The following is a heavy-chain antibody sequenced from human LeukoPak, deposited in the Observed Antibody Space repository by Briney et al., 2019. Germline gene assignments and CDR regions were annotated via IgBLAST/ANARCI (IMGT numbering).Heavy chain of an antibody. CDR2: ISYDGSNK. D-gene: IGHD6-6*01. V-gene: IGHV3-30-3*01. J-gene: IGHJ6*02. CDR1: GCTFSSYA. CDR3: ARDEYSSSQDDYYYGMDV. Sequence: GRSLRLSCAASGCTFSSYAMHWVRQAPGKGLEWVAVISYDGSNKYYADSVKGRFTISRDNSKNTLYLQMNSLRAEDTAVYYCARDEYSSSQDDYYYGMDVWGQGTTVTVSS.